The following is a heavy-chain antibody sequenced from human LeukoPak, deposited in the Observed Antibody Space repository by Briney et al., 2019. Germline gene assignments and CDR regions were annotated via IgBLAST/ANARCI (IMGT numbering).Heavy chain of an antibody. D-gene: IGHD1-26*01. J-gene: IGHJ4*02. Sequence: GGSLRLSCAASGFTFSSYWMSWVRQAPGKGLEWVANIKQDGSDKYYVDSVKGRFTISRDNAKNSLYLQINSLRAEDTAVYYCARESSGTYYLKQGGQGTLVTVYS. CDR1: GFTFSSYW. CDR3: ARESSGTYYLKQ. V-gene: IGHV3-7*05. CDR2: IKQDGSDK.